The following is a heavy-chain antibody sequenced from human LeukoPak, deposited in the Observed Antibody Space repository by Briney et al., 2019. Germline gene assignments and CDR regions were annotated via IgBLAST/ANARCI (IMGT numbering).Heavy chain of an antibody. CDR2: VNPNSGVT. CDR1: GYTFTGYY. D-gene: IGHD3-22*01. Sequence: ASVKVSCTASGYTFTGYYMHWVRQAPGQGLEWMGWVNPNSGVTKYAQKFQGRVTMTRDTSISTAYMELSRLRSDDTAVYYCARSYYERSGVDHWGQGTRVTVSS. J-gene: IGHJ4*02. CDR3: ARSYYERSGVDH. V-gene: IGHV1-2*02.